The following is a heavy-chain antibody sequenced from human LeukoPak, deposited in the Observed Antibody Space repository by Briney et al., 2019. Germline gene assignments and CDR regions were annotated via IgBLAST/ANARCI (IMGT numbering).Heavy chain of an antibody. V-gene: IGHV3-7*01. CDR1: GFTFSNYW. D-gene: IGHD5-18*01. Sequence: PGGSLRLSCVASGFTFSNYWMTWVRQAPGKGLEWVANIKQDGSEKYYVDSVKGRFTISRDNAKNSLYLQLNSLRAEDTAAYYCARDGDTSGMDVWGKGTTVSVSS. CDR3: ARDGDTSGMDV. CDR2: IKQDGSEK. J-gene: IGHJ6*04.